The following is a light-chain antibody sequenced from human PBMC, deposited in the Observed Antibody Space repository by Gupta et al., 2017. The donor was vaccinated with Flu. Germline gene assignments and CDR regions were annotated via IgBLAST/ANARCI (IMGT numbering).Light chain of an antibody. CDR3: QQYDNWPPLT. V-gene: IGKV3-15*01. CDR2: EAS. J-gene: IGKJ4*01. CDR1: QSVSRN. Sequence: STLSVSPGERATLSCRASQSVSRNLAWYQQKPGQAPRLRIYEASTRATGIPARFSGSGCGTEFTLTISSLQSEDFAVYYCQQYDNWPPLTFGGGTRVEIK.